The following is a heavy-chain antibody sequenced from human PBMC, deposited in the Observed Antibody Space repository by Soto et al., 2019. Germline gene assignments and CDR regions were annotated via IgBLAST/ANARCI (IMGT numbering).Heavy chain of an antibody. CDR1: GYSFAGYW. CDR3: ARQIYDSDTGPNFQYYFDS. J-gene: IGHJ4*02. CDR2: IDPSDSQT. V-gene: IGHV5-10-1*01. D-gene: IGHD3-22*01. Sequence: LGESLKISCKGSGYSFAGYWITWVRQKPGKGLDWMGRIDPSDSQTYYSPSFRGHVTISATKSITTVFLQWSSLRASDTAMYYCARQIYDSDTGPNFQYYFDSWGQGTPVTVSS.